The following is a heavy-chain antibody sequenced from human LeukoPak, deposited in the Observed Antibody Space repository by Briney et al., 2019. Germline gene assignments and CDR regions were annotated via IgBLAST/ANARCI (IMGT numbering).Heavy chain of an antibody. J-gene: IGHJ4*02. V-gene: IGHV1-46*01. CDR1: GYIFTYYY. CDR3: ARDSYSSSWKEIAY. CDR2: INPSAGGT. D-gene: IGHD6-13*01. Sequence: ASVKVSCKTSGYIFTYYYVHWVRQAPGQGLDWMGIINPSAGGTSYAQKFQGRVTMTRDTSTSTVYMELTSLRSEDTAVYYCARDSYSSSWKEIAYWGQGTLVTVSS.